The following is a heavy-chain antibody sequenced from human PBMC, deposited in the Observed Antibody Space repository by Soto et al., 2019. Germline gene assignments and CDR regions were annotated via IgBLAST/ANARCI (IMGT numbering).Heavy chain of an antibody. J-gene: IGHJ1*01. CDR1: GFIFSDYY. V-gene: IGHV3-11*01. CDR2: ISGSGSVI. CDR3: ARVREEMAGYFQH. Sequence: QVQLVESGGGLVKPGGSLRLSCAASGFIFSDYYMSWIRQAPGKGLEWVSYISGSGSVIHYADSVKGRFTISRDNAKNSLSLQMNSLRAEDTAVYYCARVREEMAGYFQHWGQGTLVTVSS.